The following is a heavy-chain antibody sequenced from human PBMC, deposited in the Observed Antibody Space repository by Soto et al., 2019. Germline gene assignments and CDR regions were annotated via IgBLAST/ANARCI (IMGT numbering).Heavy chain of an antibody. CDR3: ARPSGYCSGGSCDAPDAIDI. V-gene: IGHV5-51*01. J-gene: IGHJ3*02. D-gene: IGHD2-15*01. CDR2: IYPGDSDT. Sequence: GESLKISCKGSGYSFTSYWIVWVRQMPGKGLEWMGIIYPGDSDTRYSPSFQGQVTISADKSISTAYLQWSSLKASDTAMYYCARPSGYCSGGSCDAPDAIDIWGQGTMVTVSS. CDR1: GYSFTSYW.